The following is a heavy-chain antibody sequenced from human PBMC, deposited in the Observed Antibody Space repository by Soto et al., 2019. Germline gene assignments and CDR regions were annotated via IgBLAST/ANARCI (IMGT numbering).Heavy chain of an antibody. Sequence: PGGSLRLSCAASGFTFGSYAMHWVRQAPGKGLEWVAVISYDGSNKYYADSVKGRFTISRDNSKNTLYLQMNSLRAEDTAVYYCAREGTHDSSGYFLPDYYYYGMYVCGQGTTVTVSS. D-gene: IGHD3-22*01. CDR1: GFTFGSYA. J-gene: IGHJ6*02. CDR2: ISYDGSNK. V-gene: IGHV3-30-3*01. CDR3: AREGTHDSSGYFLPDYYYYGMYV.